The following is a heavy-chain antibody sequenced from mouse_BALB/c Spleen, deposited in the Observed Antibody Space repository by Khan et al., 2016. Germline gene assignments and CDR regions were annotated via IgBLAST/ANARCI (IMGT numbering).Heavy chain of an antibody. D-gene: IGHD4-1*01. CDR3: ARWDYWFAY. Sequence: QVQLQQSGAELAKPGASVKMSCKASGYTFTSYWMHWVKQRPGQGLEWIGYINPSTGYTEYNQKFKVKATLTADKSSSTAYMQLSSLTSEDSAVYYCARWDYWFAYWGQGTLVAVSA. CDR1: GYTFTSYW. V-gene: IGHV1-7*01. CDR2: INPSTGYT. J-gene: IGHJ3*01.